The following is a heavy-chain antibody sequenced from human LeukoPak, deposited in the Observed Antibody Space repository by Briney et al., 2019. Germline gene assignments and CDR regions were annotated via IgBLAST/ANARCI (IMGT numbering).Heavy chain of an antibody. CDR2: ISYDGSNK. CDR3: AKHIATVTTKGDY. J-gene: IGHJ4*02. Sequence: PGGSLRLSCAASGFTFSSYSMNWVRQAPGKGLEWEAVISYDGSNKYYADSVKGRFTISRDNSKNTLYLQMNSLRAEDTAVYYCAKHIATVTTKGDYWGQGTLVTVSS. CDR1: GFTFSSYS. V-gene: IGHV3-30*18. D-gene: IGHD4-11*01.